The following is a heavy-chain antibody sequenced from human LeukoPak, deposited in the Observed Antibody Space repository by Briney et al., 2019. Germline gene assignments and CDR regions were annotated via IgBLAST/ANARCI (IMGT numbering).Heavy chain of an antibody. J-gene: IGHJ5*02. CDR1: GGSISSSSYY. V-gene: IGHV4-39*01. D-gene: IGHD3-16*02. CDR2: IDYSGIA. CDR3: ARGYYGYVWGSYRLLGNWFDP. Sequence: SETLSLTCTVSGGSISSSSYYWGWIRQPPGKGLEWIGSIDYSGIAYYNPALKSRVTISVDTSKNRFSLKLRSVAAADTAVYYCARGYYGYVWGSYRLLGNWFDPWGQGTLVTVSS.